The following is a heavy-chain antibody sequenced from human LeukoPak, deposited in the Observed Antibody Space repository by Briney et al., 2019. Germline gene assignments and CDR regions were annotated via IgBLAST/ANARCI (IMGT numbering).Heavy chain of an antibody. V-gene: IGHV1-69*05. D-gene: IGHD3-10*01. CDR2: FIPIFGRV. J-gene: IGHJ3*02. CDR3: ARGVFGADDAFDI. Sequence: SVKVSCKSSGGTFSSYALSWVRQAPGQGLEWMGGFIPIFGRVNYAQKFQGRVTITTDEPTSTAYMELRSLRSEDTAVYFCARGVFGADDAFDIWGQGTMVTVSS. CDR1: GGTFSSYA.